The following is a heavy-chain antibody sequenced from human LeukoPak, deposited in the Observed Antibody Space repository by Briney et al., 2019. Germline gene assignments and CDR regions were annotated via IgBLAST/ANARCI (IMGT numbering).Heavy chain of an antibody. CDR3: VLPPGVVVTASSGY. V-gene: IGHV1-8*01. CDR1: GYTFTSYD. D-gene: IGHD2-21*02. J-gene: IGHJ4*02. Sequence: GASVKVSCKASGYTFTSYDINWVRQATGQGLEWMGWMNPNSGNTGYAQKFQGRVTMTRNTSISTAYMELSSLRSEDTAVYYCVLPPGVVVTASSGYWGQGTLVTVSS. CDR2: MNPNSGNT.